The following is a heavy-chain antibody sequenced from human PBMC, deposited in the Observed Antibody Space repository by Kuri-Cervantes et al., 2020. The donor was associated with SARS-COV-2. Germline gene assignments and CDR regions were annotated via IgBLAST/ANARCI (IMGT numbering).Heavy chain of an antibody. CDR1: GYTITNFF. CDR2: ITPNGDLT. V-gene: IGHV1-46*01. CDR3: ARDLGGPGYLPAVGFDY. J-gene: IGHJ4*02. D-gene: IGHD6-19*01. Sequence: ASVKVSCKTSGYTITNFFMHWVRQAPGQGLEWMGLITPNGDLTLYAQNFQGRFTVTRDTSTRTVFMELSSLRSDDTAVYYCARDLGGPGYLPAVGFDYWGQGTLVTVSS.